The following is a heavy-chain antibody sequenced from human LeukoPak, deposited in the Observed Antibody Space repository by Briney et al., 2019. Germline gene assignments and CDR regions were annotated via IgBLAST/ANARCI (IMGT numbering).Heavy chain of an antibody. D-gene: IGHD5-18*01. V-gene: IGHV3-23*01. CDR1: GFTFSSYA. CDR3: AKDVWGYSYGSGYYGMDV. Sequence: GGSLRLSCAASGFTFSSYAMSWVRQAPGKGLEWVSAISGSGGSAYYADSVKGRFTISRDNSKNTLYLQMNSLRAEDTSVYYCAKDVWGYSYGSGYYGMDVWGQGTTVTVSS. CDR2: ISGSGGSA. J-gene: IGHJ6*02.